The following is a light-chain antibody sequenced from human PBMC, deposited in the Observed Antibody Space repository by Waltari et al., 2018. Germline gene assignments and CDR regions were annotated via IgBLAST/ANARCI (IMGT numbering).Light chain of an antibody. V-gene: IGLV3-10*01. CDR2: EDI. J-gene: IGLJ3*02. CDR1: ALSKKY. CDR3: YSTDFSGHDRV. Sequence: SYELTQPPSVSVSPGQTARITCSGDALSKKYAYWYQQKSGQAPVLVIYEDIKRPTGIPERFSGSSSGTTATLTICGAHVDDEADYYCYSTDFSGHDRVFGGGTKLTIL.